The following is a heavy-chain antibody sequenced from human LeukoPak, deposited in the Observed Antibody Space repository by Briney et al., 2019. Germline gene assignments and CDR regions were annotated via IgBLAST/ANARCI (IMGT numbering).Heavy chain of an antibody. CDR1: GFTFSRYG. CDR3: ARNPSDWSPDY. J-gene: IGHJ4*02. D-gene: IGHD6-19*01. CDR2: IWYDGSKQ. Sequence: PGGSLRLSCATSGFTFSRYGMHWVRQAPGKGLEWVAIIWYDGSKQYYADSVRGRFTISRDNSKNTVYLQMNSLRAEDTAMYFCARNPSDWSPDYWGQGTLVNVSS. V-gene: IGHV3-33*01.